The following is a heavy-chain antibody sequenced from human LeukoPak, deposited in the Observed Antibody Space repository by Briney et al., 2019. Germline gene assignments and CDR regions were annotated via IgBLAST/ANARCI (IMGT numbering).Heavy chain of an antibody. CDR3: ARESAYDYVWGSYPKNYFDY. J-gene: IGHJ4*02. Sequence: SETLSLTCTVSGGSISSGSYYWSWIRQPAGKGLEWIGRIYTSGSTNYNPSLKSRFTISVDTSKNQFSLKLSSVTAADTAMYYCARESAYDYVWGSYPKNYFDYWGQGTLVTVSS. D-gene: IGHD3-16*02. V-gene: IGHV4-61*02. CDR2: IYTSGST. CDR1: GGSISSGSYY.